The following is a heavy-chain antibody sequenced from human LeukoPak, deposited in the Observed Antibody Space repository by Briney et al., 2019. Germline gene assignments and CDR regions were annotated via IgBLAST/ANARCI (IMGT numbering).Heavy chain of an antibody. CDR1: GFTFSSYG. J-gene: IGHJ4*02. CDR2: IGTAGDT. Sequence: GGSLRLSCAASGFTFSSYGMHWVRQATGKGLEWVSVIGTAGDTYYAGSVKGRFTISRENAKNSLYIQINSLTAGDTAVYFCSRVGNSSWPNNVDSWGQGTLVTVSS. CDR3: SRVGNSSWPNNVDS. V-gene: IGHV3-13*04. D-gene: IGHD6-13*01.